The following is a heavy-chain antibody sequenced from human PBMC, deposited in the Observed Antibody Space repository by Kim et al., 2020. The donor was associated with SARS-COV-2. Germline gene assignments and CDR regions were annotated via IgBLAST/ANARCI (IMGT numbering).Heavy chain of an antibody. CDR1: GFTFSSYG. Sequence: GGSLRLSCAASGFTFSSYGMHWVRQAPGKGLEWVAVISYDGSNKYYADSVKGRFTISRDNSKNTLYLQMNSLRAEDTAVYYCAKSSVPQRGWYGGPDYWGQGTLVTVSS. V-gene: IGHV3-30*18. CDR3: AKSSVPQRGWYGGPDY. J-gene: IGHJ4*02. CDR2: ISYDGSNK. D-gene: IGHD6-19*01.